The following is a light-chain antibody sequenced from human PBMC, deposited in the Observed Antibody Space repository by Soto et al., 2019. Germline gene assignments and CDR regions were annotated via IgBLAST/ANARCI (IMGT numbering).Light chain of an antibody. CDR1: QSLSSS. J-gene: IGKJ5*01. CDR3: QQYNNWPRAT. CDR2: RTS. Sequence: ELVLTQSPGTLSFSPGARATLSCRASQSLSSSLAWYQQKPGQAPRLLMFRTSRRATGFPARFSGSGSGTEFNLTISSLQSEDFGVYYCQQYNNWPRATFGGGTRLEIK. V-gene: IGKV3-15*01.